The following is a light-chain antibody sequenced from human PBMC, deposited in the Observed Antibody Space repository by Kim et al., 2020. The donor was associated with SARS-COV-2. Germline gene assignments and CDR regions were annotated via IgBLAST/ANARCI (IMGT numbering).Light chain of an antibody. V-gene: IGLV2-11*03. Sequence: HSLTISCTGTISDVGGYDSVSCYQQHPGKAPKLVIFDVNKVPSGVTDRFYGSKSGTTASLTIYRLQAEDEADYFCCSYAGSYTWVFGGGTKVTVL. CDR3: CSYAGSYTWV. CDR1: ISDVGGYDS. CDR2: DVN. J-gene: IGLJ3*02.